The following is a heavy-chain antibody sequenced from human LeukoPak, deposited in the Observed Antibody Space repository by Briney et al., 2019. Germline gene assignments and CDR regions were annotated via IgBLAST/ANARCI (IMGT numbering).Heavy chain of an antibody. CDR3: ARSTYYYGSRSYPYFDY. V-gene: IGHV4-39*07. CDR2: IYYSGTTT. CDR1: GDSISSSSYL. Sequence: SETLSLTCTVSGDSISSSSYLGNSIRQPPGKGLEWIGNIYYSGTTTDYNPSLRSRVTISVDTFSNQFSLRLSSVTAADTAVYYCARSTYYYGSRSYPYFDYWGQGALVTVSS. J-gene: IGHJ4*02. D-gene: IGHD3-10*01.